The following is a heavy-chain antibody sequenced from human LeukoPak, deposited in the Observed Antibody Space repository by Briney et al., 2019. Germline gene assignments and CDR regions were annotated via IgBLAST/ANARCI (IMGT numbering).Heavy chain of an antibody. Sequence: GGSLRLSCAASGFTFSSYGMHWVRQAPGKGPEWVAFIRYDGSNKYYADSVKGRFTISRDNSKNTLYLQMSSLRGEDTAVYYCVSPGYDYWGQGALVSVSS. J-gene: IGHJ4*02. CDR3: VSPGYDY. V-gene: IGHV3-30*02. CDR1: GFTFSSYG. D-gene: IGHD2-2*03. CDR2: IRYDGSNK.